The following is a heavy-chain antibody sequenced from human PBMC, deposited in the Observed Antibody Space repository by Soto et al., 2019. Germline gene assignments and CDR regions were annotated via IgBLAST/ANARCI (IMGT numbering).Heavy chain of an antibody. J-gene: IGHJ4*02. CDR1: GFTFSSYG. Sequence: GSLRLSCAASGFTFSSYGMHWVRQAPGKGLEWVAVIWYDGSNKYYADSVKGRFTISRDNSKNTLYLQMNSLRAEDTAVYYCARDRVITGTTEGFDYWGQGTLVTVSS. CDR3: ARDRVITGTTEGFDY. CDR2: IWYDGSNK. V-gene: IGHV3-33*01. D-gene: IGHD1-7*01.